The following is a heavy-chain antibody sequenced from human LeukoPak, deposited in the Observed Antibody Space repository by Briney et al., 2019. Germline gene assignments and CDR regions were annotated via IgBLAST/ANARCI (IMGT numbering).Heavy chain of an antibody. J-gene: IGHJ4*02. Sequence: GGSLRLSCAASGFTFDDYAMHWVRQAPGKGLEWVSGISWNSGSIGYADSVKGRFTISRDNAKNSLYLQMNSLRAEDTALYYCAKDMSSGGYCSSTSCYTLDYWGQGTLVTVSS. D-gene: IGHD2-2*02. CDR3: AKDMSSGGYCSSTSCYTLDY. CDR2: ISWNSGSI. V-gene: IGHV3-9*01. CDR1: GFTFDDYA.